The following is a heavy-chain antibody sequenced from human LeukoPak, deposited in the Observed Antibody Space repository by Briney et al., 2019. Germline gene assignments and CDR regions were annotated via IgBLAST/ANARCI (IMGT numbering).Heavy chain of an antibody. D-gene: IGHD3-22*01. J-gene: IGHJ4*02. Sequence: GASVKVSCKASGYTFTGYYMHWVRQAPGQGLEWMGWINPNSGGTNYAQKFQGRVTMTRDTSISTAYMELSRLRSDDTAVYYCAYPLNYYDSSGYTLTDWGQGTLVTVSS. V-gene: IGHV1-2*02. CDR2: INPNSGGT. CDR3: AYPLNYYDSSGYTLTD. CDR1: GYTFTGYY.